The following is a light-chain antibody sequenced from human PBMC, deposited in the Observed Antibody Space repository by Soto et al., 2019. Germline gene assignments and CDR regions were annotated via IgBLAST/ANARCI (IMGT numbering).Light chain of an antibody. J-gene: IGLJ1*01. CDR3: SSYAGSYSFV. CDR1: SSDVGGYRY. V-gene: IGLV2-11*01. Sequence: QSALTQPRSVSGSPGQSVTISCTGTSSDVGGYRYVSWYQQHPGKAPKLMMYDVTTRPSVIPDRFSGSKSGNTASLTISGLQAEDEADYYCSSYAGSYSFVFGTGTKVTVL. CDR2: DVT.